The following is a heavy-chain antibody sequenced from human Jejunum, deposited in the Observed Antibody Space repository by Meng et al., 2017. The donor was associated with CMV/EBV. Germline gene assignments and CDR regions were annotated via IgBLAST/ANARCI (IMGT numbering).Heavy chain of an antibody. CDR1: LRHYY. J-gene: IGHJ5*02. Sequence: LRHYYWSWIRQPPGKGLEWIGYSFSSGTTDYNPSLKSRVTMSVDMSKNQFSLTLTSVTAADTAVYYCARGDHCGTTACYPHWFDPWGQGTLVTVSS. D-gene: IGHD2-2*01. CDR2: SFSSGTT. V-gene: IGHV4-59*12. CDR3: ARGDHCGTTACYPHWFDP.